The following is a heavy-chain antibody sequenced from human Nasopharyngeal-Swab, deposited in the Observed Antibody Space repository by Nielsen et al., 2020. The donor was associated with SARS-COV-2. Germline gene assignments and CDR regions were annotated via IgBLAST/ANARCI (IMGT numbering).Heavy chain of an antibody. J-gene: IGHJ4*02. D-gene: IGHD2-21*02. V-gene: IGHV4-61*08. Sequence: SETLSLTCTVSGGSISSGGYYWSWIRQHPGKGLEWIGYIYYSGSTNYNPSLKSRVTISVDTSKNQFSLKLSSVTAADTAVYYRARDRRGGDGFDYWGQGTLVTVSS. CDR3: ARDRRGGDGFDY. CDR1: GGSISSGGYY. CDR2: IYYSGST.